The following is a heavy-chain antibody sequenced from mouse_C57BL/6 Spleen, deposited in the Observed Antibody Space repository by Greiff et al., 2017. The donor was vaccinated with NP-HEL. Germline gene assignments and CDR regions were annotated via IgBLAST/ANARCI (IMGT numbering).Heavy chain of an antibody. Sequence: EVQLQESGGGLVKPGGSLKLSCAASGFTFSDYGMHWVRQAPEKGLEWVAYISSGSSTIYYADTVKGRFTISRDHAKNTLFLQMTSLRSEDTAMYYCAYPYYYGSSYAMDYWGQGTSVTVSS. CDR1: GFTFSDYG. CDR3: AYPYYYGSSYAMDY. J-gene: IGHJ4*01. D-gene: IGHD1-1*01. V-gene: IGHV5-17*01. CDR2: ISSGSSTI.